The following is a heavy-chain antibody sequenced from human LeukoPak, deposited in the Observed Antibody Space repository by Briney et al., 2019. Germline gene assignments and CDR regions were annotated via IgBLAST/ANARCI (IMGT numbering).Heavy chain of an antibody. V-gene: IGHV3-11*01. CDR2: ISSSGRFI. CDR1: GFTFSDYS. J-gene: IGHJ6*03. D-gene: IGHD3-22*01. CDR3: ARGPPDSSGYYYTSYYYYYMDV. Sequence: GGSLRLSCAASGFTFSDYSMTWVRQSPGKGLEWLSYISSSGRFIYYADSVKGRFTISRDNAKNSLYLQMNSLRAEDTAVYYCARGPPDSSGYYYTSYYYYYMDVWGKGTTVTISS.